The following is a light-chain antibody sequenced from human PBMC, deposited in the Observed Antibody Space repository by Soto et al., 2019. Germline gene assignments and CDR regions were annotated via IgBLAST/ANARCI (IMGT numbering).Light chain of an antibody. CDR1: SSDVGGYNY. J-gene: IGLJ1*01. CDR2: DVN. V-gene: IGLV2-11*01. CDR3: CSYAGSYTDV. Sequence: QSALTQPRSVCGSPGQSVTISCTGTSSDVGGYNYVSWYQQHPGKAPKLMIYDVNKRPSGVPDRFSGSKSGNTASLTISGLQAEDEADYYCCSYAGSYTDVFGTGTKVTVL.